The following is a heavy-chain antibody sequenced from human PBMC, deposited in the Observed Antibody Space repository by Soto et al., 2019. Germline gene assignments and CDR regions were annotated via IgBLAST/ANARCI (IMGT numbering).Heavy chain of an antibody. CDR3: ARDRQSTPWYAADY. J-gene: IGHJ4*02. V-gene: IGHV3-21*01. D-gene: IGHD6-13*01. Sequence: LRLSCEGSGFTFSSYSMNWVRQAPGKGLEWVSSISSSGGYIYYADSVKGRFTISRDNAKNSLYLQMNSLRDEDTALYYCARDRQSTPWYAADYWGQGSLVTVSS. CDR1: GFTFSSYS. CDR2: ISSSGGYI.